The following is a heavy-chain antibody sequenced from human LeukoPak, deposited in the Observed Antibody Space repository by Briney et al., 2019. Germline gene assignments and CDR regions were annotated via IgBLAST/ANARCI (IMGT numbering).Heavy chain of an antibody. CDR2: MNPNSGNT. D-gene: IGHD1-1*01. Sequence: ASVKISCKASGYTFTSYDINWVRQATGQGLEWMGWMNPNSGNTGYAQKFQGRVTITRNTSISTAYMELSSLRVEDTAVYYCASGTAGVQVEQVERSNWLDPWGQGTLVTVSS. CDR1: GYTFTSYD. J-gene: IGHJ5*02. CDR3: ASGTAGVQVEQVERSNWLDP. V-gene: IGHV1-8*03.